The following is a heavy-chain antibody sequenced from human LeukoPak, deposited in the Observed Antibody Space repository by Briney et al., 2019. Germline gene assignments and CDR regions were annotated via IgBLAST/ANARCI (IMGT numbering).Heavy chain of an antibody. CDR1: GGTFNSYA. V-gene: IGHV1-69*06. J-gene: IGHJ5*02. Sequence: SVKVSCKASGGTFNSYAISWVRQAPGQGLEWMGGIIPIFGTTNYARKFRGRVTLTADKSTRTAYMELSSLRSEDTAVYYCARDNSVGDNAWWFDPWGQGTLVTVSS. CDR2: IIPIFGTT. CDR3: ARDNSVGDNAWWFDP. D-gene: IGHD1-26*01.